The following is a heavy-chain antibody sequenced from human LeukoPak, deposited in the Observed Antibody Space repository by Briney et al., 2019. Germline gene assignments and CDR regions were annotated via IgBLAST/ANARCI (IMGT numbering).Heavy chain of an antibody. CDR1: GGTFSSYA. D-gene: IGHD1-14*01. V-gene: IGHV1-69*04. CDR2: IIPILGIA. CDR3: ARDPPLEPGYVGY. Sequence: GASVKVSCKASGGTFSSYAISRVRQAPGQGLEWMGRIIPILGIANYAQKFQGRVTITADKSTSTAYMELSSLRSEDTAVYYCARDPPLEPGYVGYWGQGTLVTVSS. J-gene: IGHJ4*02.